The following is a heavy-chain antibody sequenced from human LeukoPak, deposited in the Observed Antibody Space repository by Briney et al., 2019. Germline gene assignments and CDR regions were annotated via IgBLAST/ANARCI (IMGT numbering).Heavy chain of an antibody. Sequence: SETLSPTCTVSGASISPYYWAWIRQPPGKGLEWIGYIHYSGSSNYNPSLKSRVTISVDMSKNQFSLKLSSVTAADTALYFCSRGGDASKAGKYWGQGALVTVSS. CDR2: IHYSGSS. CDR3: SRGGDASKAGKY. V-gene: IGHV4-59*12. CDR1: GASISPYY. J-gene: IGHJ4*02. D-gene: IGHD3-10*01.